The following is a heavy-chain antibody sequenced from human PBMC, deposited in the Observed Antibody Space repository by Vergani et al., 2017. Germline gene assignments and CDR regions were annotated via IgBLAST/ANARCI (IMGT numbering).Heavy chain of an antibody. CDR2: INPSGGST. Sequence: QVQLVQSGAEVKKPGASVKVSCKASGYTFTSYYMHWVRQAPGQGLEWMGIINPSGGSTSYAQKFQGRVTMTRDTSTSTVYMELSSLRSEDTAVYYCARDPTTVVTPGGMDVWGQGTTVTVSS. J-gene: IGHJ6*02. CDR3: ARDPTTVVTPGGMDV. CDR1: GYTFTSYY. D-gene: IGHD4-23*01. V-gene: IGHV1-46*01.